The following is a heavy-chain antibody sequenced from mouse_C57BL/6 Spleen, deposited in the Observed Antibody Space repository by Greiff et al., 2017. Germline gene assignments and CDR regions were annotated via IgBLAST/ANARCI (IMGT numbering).Heavy chain of an antibody. CDR1: GYTFTSYW. V-gene: IGHV1-52*01. CDR3: ARSLYLNMDY. J-gene: IGHJ4*01. D-gene: IGHD5-5*01. CDR2: IDPSDSET. Sequence: QVHVKQSGAELVRPGSSVKLSCKASGYTFTSYWMHWVKQRPIQGLEWIGNIDPSDSETHYNQKFKDKATLTVDKSSSTAYMQLSSLTSEDSAVYYCARSLYLNMDYWGQGTSVTVSS.